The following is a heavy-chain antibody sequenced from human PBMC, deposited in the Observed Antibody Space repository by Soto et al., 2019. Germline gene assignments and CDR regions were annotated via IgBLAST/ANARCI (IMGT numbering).Heavy chain of an antibody. J-gene: IGHJ6*02. CDR2: IYYSGST. V-gene: IGHV4-59*01. Sequence: SETLSLTCTVSGGSISSYYWSWIRQPPGKGLEWIGYIYYSGSTNYNPSLKSRVTISVDTSKNQFSLKLSSVTAADTAVYYCARDLPSLSGSYYYYYYYGMDVWGQGTTVTVSS. CDR1: GGSISSYY. D-gene: IGHD1-26*01. CDR3: ARDLPSLSGSYYYYYYYGMDV.